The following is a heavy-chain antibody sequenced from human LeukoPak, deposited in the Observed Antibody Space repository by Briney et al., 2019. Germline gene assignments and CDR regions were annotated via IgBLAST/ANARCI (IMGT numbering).Heavy chain of an antibody. V-gene: IGHV3-21*01. Sequence: PGGSLRLSCAASGFTFSSYSMNWVRQAPGKGLEWVSSISSSSSYIYYADSVKGRFTISRDNAKNSLYLQMNSLRAEDTAVYYCARGFHGSYAAADYWGQGTLVTVSS. J-gene: IGHJ4*02. CDR3: ARGFHGSYAAADY. D-gene: IGHD2-15*01. CDR1: GFTFSSYS. CDR2: ISSSSSYI.